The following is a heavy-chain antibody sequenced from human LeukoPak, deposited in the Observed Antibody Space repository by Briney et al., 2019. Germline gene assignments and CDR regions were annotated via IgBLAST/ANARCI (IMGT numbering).Heavy chain of an antibody. CDR3: ARRMHALDTIPFDY. Sequence: GEPLKISWKGSGYSFTSYWFGWVRQLPGKGLEWMELIYPGDSDTTYSPSFQGQVTISADKSISTAYLQWSSLKASDTAMYYCARRMHALDTIPFDYWGQGTLVTVSS. J-gene: IGHJ4*01. CDR1: GYSFTSYW. V-gene: IGHV5-51*01. D-gene: IGHD5-18*01. CDR2: IYPGDSDT.